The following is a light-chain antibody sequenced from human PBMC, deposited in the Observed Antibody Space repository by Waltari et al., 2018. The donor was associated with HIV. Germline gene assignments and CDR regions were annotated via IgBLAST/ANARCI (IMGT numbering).Light chain of an antibody. CDR2: QAS. CDR3: QQYNSDSYT. Sequence: DIQMTQSPSSLSASVGDRVTITCRASQPINNWVAWYQKKPGRAPKLLIHQASSLQNGVPSRFSGRGSGTEFTLTIGGLQPDDFATYYCQQYNSDSYTFGQGTKLEIK. CDR1: QPINNW. J-gene: IGKJ2*01. V-gene: IGKV1-5*03.